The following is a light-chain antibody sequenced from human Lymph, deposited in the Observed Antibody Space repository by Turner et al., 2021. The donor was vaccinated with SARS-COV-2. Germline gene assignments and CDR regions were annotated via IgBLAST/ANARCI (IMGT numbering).Light chain of an antibody. CDR1: ESVDNYGNSF. CDR2: RAS. V-gene: IGKV3D-20*02. Sequence: DIVLTQSPVSLAVSLGQRATISCRASESVDNYGNSFMHWYQQKPGQPPKLRIYRASNLESGIPARFSGSGSRTDFTLTINPVEADDVATYYCQQSNEDPVTFGGGTKLEIK. J-gene: IGKJ4*02. CDR3: QQSNEDPVT.